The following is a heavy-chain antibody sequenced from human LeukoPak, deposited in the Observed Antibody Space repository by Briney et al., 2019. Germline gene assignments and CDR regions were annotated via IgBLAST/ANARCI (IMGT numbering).Heavy chain of an antibody. Sequence: PSETLSLTCTVSGGSISSGSYYWSWIRQPAGKGLEWIGRIYTSGSTHYNPSLKSRVTISVDRSKNQFSLKLSSVTAADTAVYYCASTGATGTTDFDYWGQGTLVTVSS. D-gene: IGHD1-7*01. CDR1: GGSISSGSYY. V-gene: IGHV4-61*02. CDR2: IYTSGST. CDR3: ASTGATGTTDFDY. J-gene: IGHJ4*02.